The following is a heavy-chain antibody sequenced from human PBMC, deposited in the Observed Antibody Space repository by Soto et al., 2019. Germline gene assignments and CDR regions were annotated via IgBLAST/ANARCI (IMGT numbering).Heavy chain of an antibody. CDR1: GYTFSNYY. J-gene: IGHJ4*02. CDR3: ARSQEVVVGPAAQIDY. D-gene: IGHD2-2*01. CDR2: INPSGGGT. V-gene: IGHV1-46*01. Sequence: ASVKVSCKTSGYTFSNYYINWVRQAPGQGLEWMGRINPSGGGTSYAQKFQGRVTMTRVTSTSTVYMDPSSLRSEDTAVYYCARSQEVVVGPAAQIDYWGQGTLVTVSS.